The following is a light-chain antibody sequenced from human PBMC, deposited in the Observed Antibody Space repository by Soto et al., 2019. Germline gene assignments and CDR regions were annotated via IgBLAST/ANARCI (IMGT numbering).Light chain of an antibody. J-gene: IGKJ1*01. CDR3: QQRSNWLLT. CDR1: QSVSSY. V-gene: IGKV3-11*01. CDR2: DAS. Sequence: EIVLTQSPATLSLSPGERATLSCRASQSVSSYFAWYQQKPGQAPRLLIYDASNRATGIPARFSGSGSGTDFTLTISSLEPEDFAVYYCQQRSNWLLTFGQGTKV.